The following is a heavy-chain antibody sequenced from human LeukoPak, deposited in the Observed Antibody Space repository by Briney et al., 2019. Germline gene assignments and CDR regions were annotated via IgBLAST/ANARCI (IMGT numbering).Heavy chain of an antibody. CDR3: VRDGEYSTGWYQY. J-gene: IGHJ4*02. V-gene: IGHV3-21*01. CDR1: GFTFSSYI. D-gene: IGHD6-19*01. CDR2: ISSTSTYI. Sequence: GGSLRLSCAASGFTFSSYIMNWVRQPPGKGLEWVSSISSTSTYISYADSVKGRFTISRDNAKNSLYLQMNSLRAEDTAVYYCVRDGEYSTGWYQYWGQGTLVTVSS.